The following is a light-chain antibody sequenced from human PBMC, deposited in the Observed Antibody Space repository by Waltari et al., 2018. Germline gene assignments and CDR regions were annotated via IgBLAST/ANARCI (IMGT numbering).Light chain of an antibody. J-gene: IGKJ2*01. CDR2: KVS. CDR1: SLVNSNGKNH. V-gene: IGKV2-30*01. Sequence: SLVNSNGKNHLVWFQQRPGQSPRRLIYKVSIRDSEVPDRFSGGGSAPDFTLKISRVEAEDVGVYYCMQGTNLPYTFGQGTKLDIK. CDR3: MQGTNLPYT.